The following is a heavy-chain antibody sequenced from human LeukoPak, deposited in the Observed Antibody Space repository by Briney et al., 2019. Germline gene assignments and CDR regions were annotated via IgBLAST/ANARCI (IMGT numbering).Heavy chain of an antibody. V-gene: IGHV3-23*01. J-gene: IGHJ4*02. CDR1: GFTFSTYA. D-gene: IGHD3-10*01. Sequence: PGGSLRLSRAASGFTFSTYAMSWVRQAPGKGLEWVSVISGSGGSPYFADSVKGRFTISRDNSKNTLYLQMNSLRAEDTAVYYCAKLRSVTMVRGPSLENWGQGTLVAVSS. CDR3: AKLRSVTMVRGPSLEN. CDR2: ISGSGGSP.